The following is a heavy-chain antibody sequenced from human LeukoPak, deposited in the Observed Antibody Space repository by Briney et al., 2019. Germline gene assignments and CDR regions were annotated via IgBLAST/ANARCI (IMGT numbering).Heavy chain of an antibody. Sequence: ASVRVSCKASGYTFTAYYMHWVRQAPRQGLEWMGWINPNSGGTNYAQKFQGRVTMTRDTSISTAYMELSSLRSDDTAVYYCAGDSSGWSDDGFDIWGQGTMVTVSS. D-gene: IGHD6-19*01. CDR2: INPNSGGT. J-gene: IGHJ3*02. V-gene: IGHV1-2*02. CDR3: AGDSSGWSDDGFDI. CDR1: GYTFTAYY.